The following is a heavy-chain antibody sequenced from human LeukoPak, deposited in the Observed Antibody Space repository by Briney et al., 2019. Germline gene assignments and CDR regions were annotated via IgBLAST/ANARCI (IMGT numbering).Heavy chain of an antibody. CDR3: AKDRRVGYNPGDNWFDP. CDR2: IKQDGSEK. Sequence: QPGGSLRLSCEVSGFTSANYWMSWVRQAPGKGLEWVANIKQDGSEKHYVDSVEGRFTISRDNSKNTLYLQMNSLRAEDTAVYYCAKDRRVGYNPGDNWFDPWGQGTLVTVSS. D-gene: IGHD5-24*01. CDR1: GFTSANYW. V-gene: IGHV3-7*05. J-gene: IGHJ5*02.